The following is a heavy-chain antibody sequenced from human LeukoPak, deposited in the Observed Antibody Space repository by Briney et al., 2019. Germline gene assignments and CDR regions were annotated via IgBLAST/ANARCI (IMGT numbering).Heavy chain of an antibody. D-gene: IGHD3-22*01. Sequence: GGSLRLSCAASGFTFNIFAMSWIRQAPGKGLEWVSAISGDGGSTYYADSVKGRFTISRDNSKNTLYLQMNSLRAEDTAVYYCAKGTGYYDSSGYSHFDFWGQGTLVTVSS. J-gene: IGHJ4*02. CDR2: ISGDGGST. V-gene: IGHV3-23*01. CDR3: AKGTGYYDSSGYSHFDF. CDR1: GFTFNIFA.